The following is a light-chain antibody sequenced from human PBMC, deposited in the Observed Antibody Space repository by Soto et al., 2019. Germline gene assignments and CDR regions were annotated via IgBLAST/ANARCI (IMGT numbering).Light chain of an antibody. CDR3: SSYAGSSTYV. J-gene: IGLJ1*01. CDR1: SSDVGTYDF. V-gene: IGLV2-11*01. Sequence: QSALTQPRSVSGSPGQSVTISCTGTSSDVGTYDFVSWYQQHPGKAPRLMIFDVSERPSGVPDRFSGSKSGNTASLTISGLQAEDEADYYCSSYAGSSTYVFGTGTKVTVL. CDR2: DVS.